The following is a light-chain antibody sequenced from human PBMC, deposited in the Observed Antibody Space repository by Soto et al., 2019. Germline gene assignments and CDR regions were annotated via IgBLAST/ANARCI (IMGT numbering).Light chain of an antibody. CDR2: EGS. J-gene: IGLJ2*01. CDR1: SSDVGSYNL. CDR3: CSYAGSSTPVV. V-gene: IGLV2-23*01. Sequence: QSALTQPGSVSGSPGQAITISRTGTSSDVGSYNLVSWYQQHPGKAPKLMIYEGSKRPSGVSNRFSGSKSGNTASLTISGLQAEDEADYYCCSYAGSSTPVVFGGGTKLTVL.